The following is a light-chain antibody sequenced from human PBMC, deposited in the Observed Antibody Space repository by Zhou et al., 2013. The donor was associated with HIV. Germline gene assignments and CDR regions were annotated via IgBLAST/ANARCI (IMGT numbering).Light chain of an antibody. CDR3: QQYGSSPVT. Sequence: EIVLTQSPGTLSLSPGERATLSCRASQSVSNNYVAWYQQKAGQAPRLLIFGASNRATAVPDRFSGSGSGTVFTLTISRLDPEDLAVFYCQQYGSSPVTFGLGTKAEIK. CDR2: GAS. CDR1: QSVSNNY. J-gene: IGKJ1*01. V-gene: IGKV3-20*01.